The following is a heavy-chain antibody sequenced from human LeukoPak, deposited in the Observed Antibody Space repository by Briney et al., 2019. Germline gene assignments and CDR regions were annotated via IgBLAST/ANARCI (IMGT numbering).Heavy chain of an antibody. V-gene: IGHV3-48*04. CDR2: ISGSSSTL. J-gene: IGHJ4*02. Sequence: GGSLRLSCAASGFTFSSYALNWVRQAPGKGLEWVSYISGSSSTLYYADSVKGRFTISRDNAQNSLYLQMHSLRAEDTAVYYCARLWTTVTVNWGQGTLVTVSS. CDR3: ARLWTTVTVN. CDR1: GFTFSSYA. D-gene: IGHD4-11*01.